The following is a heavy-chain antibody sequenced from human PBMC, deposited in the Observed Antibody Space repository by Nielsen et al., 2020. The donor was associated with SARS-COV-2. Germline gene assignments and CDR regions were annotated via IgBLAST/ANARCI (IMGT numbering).Heavy chain of an antibody. CDR3: ARDMIPFDY. J-gene: IGHJ4*02. D-gene: IGHD3-16*01. V-gene: IGHV4-61*01. CDR2: IYYSGST. CDR1: GGSISSSSYY. Sequence: SETLSLTCTVSGGSISSSSYYWSWIRQPPGKGLEWIGYIYYSGSTNYNPSLKSRVTISVDTSKNQFSPKLSSVTAADTAVYYCARDMIPFDYWGQGTLVTVSS.